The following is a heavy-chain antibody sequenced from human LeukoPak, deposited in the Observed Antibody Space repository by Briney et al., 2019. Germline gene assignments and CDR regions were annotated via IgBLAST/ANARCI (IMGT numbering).Heavy chain of an antibody. J-gene: IGHJ4*02. CDR2: ISASGGST. CDR3: AKESTYSSSWYYFDY. Sequence: GGSLRLSCAASGFSFSIYAMTWVRQAPGKGPEWVSGISASGGSTNYADSVKGRLTISRDNSKNTVYLQMSSLRDEDTAVYYCAKESTYSSSWYYFDYWGQGTLVTVSS. D-gene: IGHD6-13*01. V-gene: IGHV3-23*01. CDR1: GFSFSIYA.